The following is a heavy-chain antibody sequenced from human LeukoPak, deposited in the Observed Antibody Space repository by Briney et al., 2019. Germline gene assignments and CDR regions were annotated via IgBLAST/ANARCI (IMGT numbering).Heavy chain of an antibody. J-gene: IGHJ4*02. CDR2: ISSSSSYI. CDR3: ARDHDEMYYYDSSGYPLGY. D-gene: IGHD3-22*01. V-gene: IGHV3-21*01. Sequence: GGSLRLSCAASGFTFSSYSMNWVRQAPGKGLEWVSSISSSSSYIYYADSVKGRFTISRDNAKNSLYLQMNSLRAEDTAVYYSARDHDEMYYYDSSGYPLGYWGQGTLVTVSS. CDR1: GFTFSSYS.